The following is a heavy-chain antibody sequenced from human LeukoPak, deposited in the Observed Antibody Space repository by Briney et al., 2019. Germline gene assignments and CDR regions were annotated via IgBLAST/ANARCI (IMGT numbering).Heavy chain of an antibody. D-gene: IGHD5-12*01. V-gene: IGHV3-21*01. CDR3: ARDSWERGYSGYDPDY. J-gene: IGHJ4*02. Sequence: GSLRLSCAASGFTFSSYSMNWVRQAPGKGLEWVSSISSSSSYIYYADSVKGRFTISRDNAKNSLYLQMNSLRAEDTAVYYRARDSWERGYSGYDPDYWGQGTLVTVSS. CDR1: GFTFSSYS. CDR2: ISSSSSYI.